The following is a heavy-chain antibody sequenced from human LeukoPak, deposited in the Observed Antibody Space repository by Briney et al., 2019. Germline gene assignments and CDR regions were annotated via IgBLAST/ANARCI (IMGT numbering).Heavy chain of an antibody. CDR2: INPNDGDT. Sequence: ASVKVSCKASGYTFTDYYMHWVRQAPGQGFEWVGWINPNDGDTNYAQKFQGRVSMTRDTSISTAHMEVSRLRSDDTAVYYCARANFLYCSSSTCLFDYWGQGTLVTVSS. CDR3: ARANFLYCSSSTCLFDY. J-gene: IGHJ4*02. D-gene: IGHD2-2*01. CDR1: GYTFTDYY. V-gene: IGHV1-2*02.